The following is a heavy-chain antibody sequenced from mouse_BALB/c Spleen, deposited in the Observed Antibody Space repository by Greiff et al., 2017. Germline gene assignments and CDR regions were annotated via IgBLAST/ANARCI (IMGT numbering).Heavy chain of an antibody. V-gene: IGHV2-6-7*01. CDR1: GFSLTGYG. CDR2: IWGDGST. Sequence: VQVVESGPGLVAPSQSLSITCTVSGFSLTGYGVIWVRQPPGKGLEWLGMIWGDGSTDYNSALKSRLSISKDNSKSQVFLKMNSLQTDDTARYYCARDLTGDGYYFDYWGQGTTLTVSS. CDR3: ARDLTGDGYYFDY. J-gene: IGHJ2*01. D-gene: IGHD4-1*01.